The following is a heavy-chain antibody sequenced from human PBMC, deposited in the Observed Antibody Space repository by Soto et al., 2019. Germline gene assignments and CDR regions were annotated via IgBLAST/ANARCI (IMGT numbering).Heavy chain of an antibody. CDR3: ARPPNCSSTSCHDYYYYMDV. Sequence: ASVKVSCKASGYTFTSYDINWVRQATGQGLEWMGWMNPNSGNTGYAQKFQGRVTMTRNTSISTAYMELSSLRSEDTAVYYCARPPNCSSTSCHDYYYYMDVWGKGTTVTVSS. CDR2: MNPNSGNT. V-gene: IGHV1-8*01. CDR1: GYTFTSYD. D-gene: IGHD2-2*01. J-gene: IGHJ6*03.